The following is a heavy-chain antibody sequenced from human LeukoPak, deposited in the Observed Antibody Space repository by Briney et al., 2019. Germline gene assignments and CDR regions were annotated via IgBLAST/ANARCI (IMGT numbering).Heavy chain of an antibody. CDR2: FHPEKAET. CDR1: GHELRELF. CDR3: TTGNDFWSGYDY. V-gene: IGHV1-24*01. J-gene: IGHJ4*02. D-gene: IGHD3-3*01. Sequence: ASVKVSRKVSGHELRELFIHGVRQGPRKGLEGGGGFHPEKAETIYAQNFQGRVTLTEDTSSNTAYLELSSLRSEDAAVYYCTTGNDFWSGYDYWGQGTMLAVSS.